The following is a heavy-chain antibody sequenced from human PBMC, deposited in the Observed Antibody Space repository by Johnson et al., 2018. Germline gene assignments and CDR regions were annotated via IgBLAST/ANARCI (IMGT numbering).Heavy chain of an antibody. J-gene: IGHJ6*03. CDR3: ARQDSGGYYYYYYMDV. D-gene: IGHD1-26*01. V-gene: IGHV3-9*01. Sequence: VQSGRSLRLSCAASGFTFDDYAMHWVRQAPGKGLEWVSGISWNSGSIGYADSVKGRFTISRDNAKNSLYLQMNSLRDEDTAVYYCARQDSGGYYYYYYMDVWGKGTTVTVSS. CDR1: GFTFDDYA. CDR2: ISWNSGSI.